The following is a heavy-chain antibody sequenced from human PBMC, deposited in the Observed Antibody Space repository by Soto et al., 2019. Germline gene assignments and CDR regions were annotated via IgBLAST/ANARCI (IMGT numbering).Heavy chain of an antibody. CDR2: ISGSGGST. J-gene: IGHJ6*03. CDR3: AKAIAIYYYYMDV. V-gene: IGHV3-23*01. Sequence: GGSLRLSCAASGFTFSSYAMSWVRQAPGKGLEWVSAISGSGGSTYYADSVKGRFTISRDNSKNTLYLQMNSLRAEDTDVYYCAKAIAIYYYYMDVWGKGTTVTVSS. CDR1: GFTFSSYA. D-gene: IGHD2-21*01.